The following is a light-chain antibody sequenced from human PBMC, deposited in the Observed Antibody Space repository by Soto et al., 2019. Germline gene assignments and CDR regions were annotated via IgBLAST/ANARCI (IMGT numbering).Light chain of an antibody. J-gene: IGKJ2*01. V-gene: IGKV1-12*01. CDR2: AVS. CDR3: QQYGSSPRT. CDR1: QDVNNW. Sequence: DIQMTQSPSSVSASIGDRVTITCRASQDVNNWLAWYQQKPGKAPKLLIYAVSSLQSGVPSRFSGNGSGADFALTISTLQPEDFAVYYCQQYGSSPRTFGQGTKLEIK.